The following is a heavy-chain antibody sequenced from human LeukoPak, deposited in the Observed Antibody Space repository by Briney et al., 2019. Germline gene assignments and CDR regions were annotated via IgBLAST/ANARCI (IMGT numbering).Heavy chain of an antibody. CDR1: GFTFSSYA. Sequence: PGGSLRLSCAASGFTFSSYAMLWVRQAPGQGLEWVAIIWYDGSDKYYADSVRGRFAISRDNSKNTLYLQMNSLRAEDTAVYYCAKDGGYYKNFDYWGQGTPVTVSS. CDR3: AKDGGYYKNFDY. V-gene: IGHV3-33*06. J-gene: IGHJ4*02. D-gene: IGHD3-22*01. CDR2: IWYDGSDK.